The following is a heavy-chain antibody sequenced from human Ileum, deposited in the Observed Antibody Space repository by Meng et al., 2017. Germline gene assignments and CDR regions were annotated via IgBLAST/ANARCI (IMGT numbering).Heavy chain of an antibody. V-gene: IGHV1-3*01. J-gene: IGHJ6*02. D-gene: IGHD6-19*01. CDR1: GYTFTSYA. CDR2: INAGNGDT. CDR3: ARVKVAVPGTPYFGMDV. Sequence: ASVKVSCKASGYTFTSYAIHWVRQAPGQRPEWMGWINAGNGDTKYSQKFQGRVTITRDTSASTAYMDLSSLRFEDTAVYYCARVKVAVPGTPYFGMDVWGQGTTVTVSS.